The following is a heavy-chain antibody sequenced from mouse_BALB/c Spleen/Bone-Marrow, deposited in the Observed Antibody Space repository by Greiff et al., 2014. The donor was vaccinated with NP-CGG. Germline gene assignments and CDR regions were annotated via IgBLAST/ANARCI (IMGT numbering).Heavy chain of an antibody. CDR2: INPSSGYT. J-gene: IGHJ1*01. V-gene: IGHV1-4*01. CDR1: GYTFTSYT. D-gene: IGHD1-1*02. CDR3: ARGGGKGNWDFDV. Sequence: VQLQQSGAELARPGASVKMSCKASGYTFTSYTMHWVKQRPGQGLEWIGYINPSSGYTNYNQKFKDKATLTADKSSSTAYMQLSRRTSKDSAVSYWARGGGKGNWDFDVWGAGNPVTGSS.